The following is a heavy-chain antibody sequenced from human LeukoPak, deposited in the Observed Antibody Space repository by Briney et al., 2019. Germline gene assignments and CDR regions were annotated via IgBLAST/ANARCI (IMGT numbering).Heavy chain of an antibody. Sequence: SQTLSLTCAISGDSVSTNNTAWHWLRQSPSRGLEWLGRAYYRSKWYYDYAVSVKSRITINPDTSKNHFSLQLNSVTPEDTAVYYCARDPGAGDFDYWARGTLVTVSS. J-gene: IGHJ4*02. D-gene: IGHD6-19*01. CDR3: ARDPGAGDFDY. CDR2: AYYRSKWYY. CDR1: GDSVSTNNTA. V-gene: IGHV6-1*01.